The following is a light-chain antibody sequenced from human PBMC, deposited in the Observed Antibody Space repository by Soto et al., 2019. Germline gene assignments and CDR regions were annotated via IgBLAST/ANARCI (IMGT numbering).Light chain of an antibody. Sequence: DIVLTQSPATLSLSPGERATLSCRASQSVSRYLAWYQQKPGQAPRLLIYDISNRATGVPARFSGSGSGTDLTLTISSLEYEDFAVYYCQQRTNWPPIHTFGPGTKVDIK. CDR1: QSVSRY. CDR2: DIS. J-gene: IGKJ3*01. V-gene: IGKV3-11*01. CDR3: QQRTNWPPIHT.